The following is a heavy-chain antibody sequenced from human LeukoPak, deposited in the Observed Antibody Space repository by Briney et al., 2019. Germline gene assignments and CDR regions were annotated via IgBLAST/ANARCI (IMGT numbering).Heavy chain of an antibody. CDR1: GYTFTSYA. CDR2: INAGNGNT. V-gene: IGHV1-3*01. J-gene: IGHJ6*02. D-gene: IGHD3-3*01. Sequence: GASVKVSCKASGYTFTSYATHWVRQAPGQRLEWMGWINAGNGNTKYSQKFQGRVTVTRDTSASTAYMELSSLRSEDTAVYYCARARFAYYYGMDVWGQGTTVTVSS. CDR3: ARARFAYYYGMDV.